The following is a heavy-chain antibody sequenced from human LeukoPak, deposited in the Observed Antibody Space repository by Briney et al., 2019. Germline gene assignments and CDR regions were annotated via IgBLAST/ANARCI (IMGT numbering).Heavy chain of an antibody. Sequence: PGGSLRLSCAASGFTFSSYAMSWVRQAPGKGLEWVSAISGSGGSTYYADSVKGRFTISRDNAKNSLYLQMNSLRAEDTAVYYCARVGYYDFWSGSGEYFQHWGQGTLVTVSS. J-gene: IGHJ1*01. V-gene: IGHV3-23*01. CDR2: ISGSGGST. D-gene: IGHD3-3*01. CDR3: ARVGYYDFWSGSGEYFQH. CDR1: GFTFSSYA.